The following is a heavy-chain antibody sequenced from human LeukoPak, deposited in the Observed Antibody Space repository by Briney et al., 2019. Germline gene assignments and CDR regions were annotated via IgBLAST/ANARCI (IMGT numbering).Heavy chain of an antibody. Sequence: PSETLSLTCTVSGGSISSYYWSWIRQPPGKGLEWSGYIYYSGSTNYNPSLKSRVTISVDTSKNQFSLKLSSVTAADTAVYYCARDPIAAAAGWFDPWGQGTLVTVSS. V-gene: IGHV4-59*01. CDR3: ARDPIAAAAGWFDP. D-gene: IGHD6-13*01. CDR1: GGSISSYY. J-gene: IGHJ5*02. CDR2: IYYSGST.